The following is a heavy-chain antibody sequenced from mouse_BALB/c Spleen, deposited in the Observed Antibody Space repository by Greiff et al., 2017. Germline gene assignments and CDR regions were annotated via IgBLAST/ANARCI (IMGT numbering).Heavy chain of an antibody. J-gene: IGHJ4*01. CDR1: GYAFSSSW. CDR2: IYPGDGDT. Sequence: VQLQQSGPELVKPGASVKISCKASGYAFSSSWMNWVKQRPGQGLEWIGRIYPGDGDTNYNGKFKGKATLTADKSSSTAYMQLSSLTSVDSAVYFCARDGSLYAMDYWGQGTSVTVSS. D-gene: IGHD1-1*01. V-gene: IGHV1-82*01. CDR3: ARDGSLYAMDY.